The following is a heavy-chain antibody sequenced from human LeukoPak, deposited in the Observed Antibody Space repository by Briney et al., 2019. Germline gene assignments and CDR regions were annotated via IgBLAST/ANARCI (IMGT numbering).Heavy chain of an antibody. Sequence: ASVKVSCKASGYTFTDYYIHWVRQAPGQGLEWMAWMNPNRGDTAYAQKFQGRVTMTRDTSISTAYMELSRLRFDDTAVYYCATNKEGKSLDYWGQGTLVTVSS. CDR1: GYTFTDYY. CDR2: MNPNRGDT. J-gene: IGHJ4*02. V-gene: IGHV1-2*02. CDR3: ATNKEGKSLDY.